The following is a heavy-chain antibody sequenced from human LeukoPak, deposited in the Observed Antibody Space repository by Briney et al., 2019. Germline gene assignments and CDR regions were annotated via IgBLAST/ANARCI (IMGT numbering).Heavy chain of an antibody. D-gene: IGHD3-10*01. J-gene: IGHJ4*02. Sequence: SETLSLTCTVSGGSISSSTYYWGWIRQPPGKGLEWIGSIYYSGSTYYNPSLKSRVTISVDTSKNQFSLNLSSVTAADTAVYYCASEDYYGSGSYYTSWGQGTLVTVSS. V-gene: IGHV4-39*01. CDR1: GGSISSSTYY. CDR3: ASEDYYGSGSYYTS. CDR2: IYYSGST.